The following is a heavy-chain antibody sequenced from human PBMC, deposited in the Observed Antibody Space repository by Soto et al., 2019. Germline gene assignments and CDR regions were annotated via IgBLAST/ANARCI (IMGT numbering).Heavy chain of an antibody. J-gene: IGHJ5*02. V-gene: IGHV1-69*13. CDR3: ASSPSVPAALKFDH. D-gene: IGHD2-2*01. Sequence: SVKVSCKASGGTFSSYAISWVRQAPGQGLEWMGGIIPIFGTANYAQKFQGRVTITADESTSTAYMELSSLRSEDTAVYYCASSPSVPAALKFDHWGQGTLVTVSS. CDR1: GGTFSSYA. CDR2: IIPIFGTA.